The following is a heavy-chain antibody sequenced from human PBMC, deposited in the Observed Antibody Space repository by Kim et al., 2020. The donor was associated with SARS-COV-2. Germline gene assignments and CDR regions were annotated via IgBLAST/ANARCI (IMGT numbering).Heavy chain of an antibody. CDR2: IYPGDSDT. CDR3: ASLGASIAVAGTGVDAFDI. D-gene: IGHD6-19*01. V-gene: IGHV5-51*01. CDR1: GYSFTSYW. Sequence: GESLKISCKGSGYSFTSYWIGWVRQMPGKGLEWMGIIYPGDSDTRYSPSFQGQVTISADKSISTAYLQWSSLKASDTAMYYCASLGASIAVAGTGVDAFDIWGQGTMVPVSS. J-gene: IGHJ3*02.